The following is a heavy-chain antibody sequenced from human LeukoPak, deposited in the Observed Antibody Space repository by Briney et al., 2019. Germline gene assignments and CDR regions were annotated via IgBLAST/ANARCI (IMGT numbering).Heavy chain of an antibody. V-gene: IGHV3-30*01. CDR2: ISYDGSNK. CDR3: ARDQLDIVLMVYAQGTFDY. J-gene: IGHJ4*02. Sequence: RSLRLSCAASGFTFSSYAMHWVRQAPGKGLEWVAVISYDGSNKYYADSVKGRFTISRDNSKNTLYLQMNSLRAEDTAVYYCARDQLDIVLMVYAQGTFDYWGQGTLVTVSS. D-gene: IGHD2-8*01. CDR1: GFTFSSYA.